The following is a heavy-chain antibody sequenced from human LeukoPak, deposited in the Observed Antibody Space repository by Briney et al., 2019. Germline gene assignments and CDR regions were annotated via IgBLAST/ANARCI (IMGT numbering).Heavy chain of an antibody. Sequence: GGSLRLSCAASGFTVSNNFMTWVRQTPEKGLEWLSVIYSDGRTFYSDSVKDRFTISRDNSKNTLYLQMNSLRIDDTAVYYCAKLVVVINSIDYFDYWGQGTLVTVSS. J-gene: IGHJ4*02. CDR2: IYSDGRT. D-gene: IGHD2-15*01. V-gene: IGHV3-66*01. CDR1: GFTVSNNF. CDR3: AKLVVVINSIDYFDY.